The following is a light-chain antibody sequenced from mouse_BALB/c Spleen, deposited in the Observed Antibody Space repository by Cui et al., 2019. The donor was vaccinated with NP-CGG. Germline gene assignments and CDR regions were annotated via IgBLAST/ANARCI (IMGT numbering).Light chain of an antibody. V-gene: IGLV1*01. CDR3: ALWYSNHWV. J-gene: IGLJ1*01. CDR2: GTN. CDR1: TGAVTTNNY. Sequence: QAVVTQESALTTSPGETVTLTSRSSTGAVTTNNYANWVQEKPDHLFTGLIGGTNNRAPGVPARFSGSLIGDKAALTITGAQTEDEAIYFCALWYSNHWVFGGGTKLTVL.